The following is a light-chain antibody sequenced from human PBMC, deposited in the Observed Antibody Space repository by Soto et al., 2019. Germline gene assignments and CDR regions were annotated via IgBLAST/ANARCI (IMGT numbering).Light chain of an antibody. CDR3: GTWDSSLSAVV. Sequence: QSVLTQPPSVSAAPGQKVTISCSGRSSNIGSNYVSWYQHLPGTAPKLLIYDSNKRPSGIPDRFSGSKSGTSATLGITGLQTGDEADNYCGTWDSSLSAVVFGGGTKLTVL. V-gene: IGLV1-51*01. CDR1: SSNIGSNY. CDR2: DSN. J-gene: IGLJ2*01.